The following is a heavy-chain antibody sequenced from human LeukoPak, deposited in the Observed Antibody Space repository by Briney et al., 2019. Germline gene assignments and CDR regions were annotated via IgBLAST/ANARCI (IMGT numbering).Heavy chain of an antibody. CDR1: GGSFSGYY. Sequence: SETLSLTCAVYGGSFSGYYWSWIRQPPGKGLEWIGSIYHSGSTYYNPSLKSRVTISVDTSKNQFSLKLSSVTAADTAVYYCARDTGSYRNYYFDYWGQGTLVTVSS. V-gene: IGHV4-34*01. CDR2: IYHSGST. D-gene: IGHD3-16*02. CDR3: ARDTGSYRNYYFDY. J-gene: IGHJ4*02.